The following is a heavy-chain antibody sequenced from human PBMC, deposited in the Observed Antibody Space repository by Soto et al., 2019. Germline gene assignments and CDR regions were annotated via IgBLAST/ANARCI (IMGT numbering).Heavy chain of an antibody. CDR2: IYYSGNT. J-gene: IGHJ4*02. CDR3: ARGGARYCSSTSCLIDY. V-gene: IGHV4-59*12. CDR1: GGSMISYY. D-gene: IGHD2-2*01. Sequence: PSETLSLTCTVSGGSMISYYWSWIRQPPGRGLEWIGVIYYSGNTKYNPSLKSRVTISVDTSKNQFSLKLSSVTAADTAVYYCARGGARYCSSTSCLIDYWGQGTLVTVSS.